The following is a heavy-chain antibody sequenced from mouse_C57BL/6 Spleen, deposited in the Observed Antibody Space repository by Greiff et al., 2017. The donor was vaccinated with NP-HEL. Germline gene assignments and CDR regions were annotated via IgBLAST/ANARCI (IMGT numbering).Heavy chain of an antibody. CDR1: GFNIKDDY. Sequence: EVKLMESGAEPVRPGASVKLSCPASGFNIKDDYMHWVKQRPEQGPGWIGWIDPGNGDTLYASKFQGKATITADTSLHTAYLQLSSLTSEDTAVYYCTTRLWDYWGQGTTLTVSS. CDR2: IDPGNGDT. J-gene: IGHJ2*01. CDR3: TTRLWDY. V-gene: IGHV14-4*01.